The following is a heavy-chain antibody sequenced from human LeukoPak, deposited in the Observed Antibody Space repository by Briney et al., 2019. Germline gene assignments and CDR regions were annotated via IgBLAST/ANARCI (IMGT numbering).Heavy chain of an antibody. J-gene: IGHJ3*02. D-gene: IGHD3-9*01. CDR1: GGSIRSYY. V-gene: IGHV4-4*09. Sequence: SETLSLTCTVSGGSIRSYYWSWIRQPPGKGLEWIGYIYTSGSTNYNPSLKSRVTISVDTSKNQFSLKLSSVTAADTAVYYCARHLPYDILTGYYRGAFDIWGQGTMVTVSS. CDR2: IYTSGST. CDR3: ARHLPYDILTGYYRGAFDI.